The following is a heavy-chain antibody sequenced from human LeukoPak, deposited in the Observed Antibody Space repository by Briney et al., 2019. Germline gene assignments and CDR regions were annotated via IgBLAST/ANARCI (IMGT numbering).Heavy chain of an antibody. J-gene: IGHJ4*02. V-gene: IGHV3-30*03. CDR1: GFTFSSYG. Sequence: PGRSLRLSCAASGFTFSSYGMHWVRQAPGKGLEWVAVISYDGSNKYYADSVKGRFTISRDNSKNTLYLQMNSLRAEDTAVYYCARGGSGSYSQNYYFDYWGQGTLVTVSS. D-gene: IGHD3-10*01. CDR2: ISYDGSNK. CDR3: ARGGSGSYSQNYYFDY.